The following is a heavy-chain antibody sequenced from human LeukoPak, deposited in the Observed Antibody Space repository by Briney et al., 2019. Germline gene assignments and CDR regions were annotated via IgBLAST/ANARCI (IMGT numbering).Heavy chain of an antibody. CDR2: INHSGST. D-gene: IGHD3-10*01. V-gene: IGHV4-34*01. CDR3: ARGKSTMVRGVTPPDACDI. J-gene: IGHJ3*02. Sequence: SETLSLTCAVYGGSFSGYYWSWIRQPPGKGLEWIGEINHSGSTNYNPSLKSRVTISVDTSKNQFSLKLSSVTAADTAVYYCARGKSTMVRGVTPPDACDIWGQGTMVTVSS. CDR1: GGSFSGYY.